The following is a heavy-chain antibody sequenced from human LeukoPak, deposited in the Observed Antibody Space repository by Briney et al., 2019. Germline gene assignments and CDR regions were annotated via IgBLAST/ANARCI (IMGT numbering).Heavy chain of an antibody. CDR1: GYSFTSYW. V-gene: IGHV5-51*01. Sequence: GESLKISCKGSGYSFTSYWIGWVRQMPGKGLEWMGIIYPGDSDTRYSPSFQGQVTISADKSISTAYLQWSSLKASDTAMYYCARGNYYGSGSYPNPHFDHWGQGTLVTVSS. CDR2: IYPGDSDT. J-gene: IGHJ4*02. D-gene: IGHD3-10*01. CDR3: ARGNYYGSGSYPNPHFDH.